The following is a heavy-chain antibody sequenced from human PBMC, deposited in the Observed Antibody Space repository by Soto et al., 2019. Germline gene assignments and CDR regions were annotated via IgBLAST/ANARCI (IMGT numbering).Heavy chain of an antibody. V-gene: IGHV3-11*06. CDR1: GFTFRDYY. CDR3: ARSGDNYNLLDY. J-gene: IGHJ4*02. Sequence: GGSLRLSCAASGFTFRDYYMSWIRQAPGKGLEWISYSSNSGTFARYADSVKGRFSISRDNAKNSLYLQIDSLRGEDTAIYYCARSGDNYNLLDYWGQGTPVTLSS. CDR2: SSNSGTFA. D-gene: IGHD1-1*01.